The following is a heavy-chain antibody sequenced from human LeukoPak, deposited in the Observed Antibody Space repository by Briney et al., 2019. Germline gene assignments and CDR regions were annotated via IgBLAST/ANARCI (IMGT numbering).Heavy chain of an antibody. CDR3: ARDYLTRSHGELWFDP. V-gene: IGHV4-59*01. CDR1: GGSISSYY. Sequence: SETLSLTCTVSGGSISSYYWSWIRQPPGKGLEWIGYIYYSGSTNYNPSLKSRVTISVDTSKNQFSLKLSSVTAADTAVYYCARDYLTRSHGELWFDPWGQGTLVTVSS. D-gene: IGHD1-26*01. CDR2: IYYSGST. J-gene: IGHJ5*02.